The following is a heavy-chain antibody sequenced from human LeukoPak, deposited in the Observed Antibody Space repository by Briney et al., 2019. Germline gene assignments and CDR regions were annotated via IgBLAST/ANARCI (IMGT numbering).Heavy chain of an antibody. CDR2: IYTSGST. V-gene: IGHV4-4*07. J-gene: IGHJ1*01. CDR3: ARGRKPYSNSWFTEYFQH. CDR1: GGSISSYY. Sequence: PSETLSLTCTVSGGSISSYYWSWIRQPAGKGLEWIGRIYTSGSTNYNPSLKSRVAISADTSKNQFSLKLSSVTAAVTAVYFCARGRKPYSNSWFTEYFQHWGQGTLVTVSS. D-gene: IGHD6-13*01.